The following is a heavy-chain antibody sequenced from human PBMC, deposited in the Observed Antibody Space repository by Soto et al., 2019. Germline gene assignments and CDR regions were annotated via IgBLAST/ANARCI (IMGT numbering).Heavy chain of an antibody. J-gene: IGHJ4*02. CDR3: AKDLLLTTITTVGD. CDR2: ISYDGNNK. Sequence: HPGGSLRLSCAASGFIFSTYGMHWVRQAPGKGLEWLSVISYDGNNKYYADSVKGRFTISRDNSKNTLWLQMDSLRTEDTAVYYCAKDLLLTTITTVGDWGQGTLVTVS. D-gene: IGHD4-17*01. CDR1: GFIFSTYG. V-gene: IGHV3-30*18.